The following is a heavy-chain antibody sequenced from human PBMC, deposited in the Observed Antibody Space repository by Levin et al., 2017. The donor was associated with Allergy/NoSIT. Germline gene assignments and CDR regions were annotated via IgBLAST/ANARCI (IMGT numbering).Heavy chain of an antibody. Sequence: GGSLRLSCAASEFTFSNYAMNWVRQAPGKGLEWVAAISYHGSNKFYGDSVKGRFTISRDNSKNTLYLEMNSLRADDTAVYYCARDLAYCIGGTCYTGGSFDYWGQGTLVTVSS. CDR1: EFTFSNYA. CDR3: ARDLAYCIGGTCYTGGSFDY. D-gene: IGHD2-15*01. J-gene: IGHJ4*02. CDR2: ISYHGSNK. V-gene: IGHV3-30*04.